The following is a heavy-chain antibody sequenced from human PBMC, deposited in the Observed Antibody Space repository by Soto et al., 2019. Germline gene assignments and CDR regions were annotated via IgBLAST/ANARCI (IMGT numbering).Heavy chain of an antibody. V-gene: IGHV3-23*01. Sequence: PGGSLRLSCAASGFTFSNYAMTWVRQAPGKGLEWVSAISGGGGDTYYADSVKGRFTVSRDNSKNTLYLRMNSLRAEDTAAYYCVKGSRITLVRGVSGYWGQGTLVTVSS. J-gene: IGHJ4*02. CDR3: VKGSRITLVRGVSGY. D-gene: IGHD3-10*01. CDR1: GFTFSNYA. CDR2: ISGGGGDT.